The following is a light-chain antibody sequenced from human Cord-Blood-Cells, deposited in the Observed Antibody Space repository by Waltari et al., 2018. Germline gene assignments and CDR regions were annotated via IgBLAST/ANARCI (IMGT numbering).Light chain of an antibody. J-gene: IGKJ4*01. CDR1: QSISSY. Sequence: DIQMTQSPSSLSASVGEIVTITCRASQSISSYLNWYQQKPGKAPKLMIYAASSLQSGVPSRFSGSGSGTDFTLTISSLKPEDFATYYCQQSYSTPLTFGGGTKVEIK. CDR2: AAS. V-gene: IGKV1-39*01. CDR3: QQSYSTPLT.